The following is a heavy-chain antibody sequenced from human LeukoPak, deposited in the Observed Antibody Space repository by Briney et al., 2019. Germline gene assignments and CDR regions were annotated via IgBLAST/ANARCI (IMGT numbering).Heavy chain of an antibody. CDR3: ARSVLWFGDKGFDY. CDR2: ISGNGGST. V-gene: IGHV3-64*01. J-gene: IGHJ4*02. Sequence: GGSLRLSCAASGFTFSSYAIHWVRQAPGKRLEYVSAISGNGGSTYYANSVKGRFTISRDNSKNTLYLQMGSLRAEDMAVYYCARSVLWFGDKGFDYWGQGTLVTVSS. CDR1: GFTFSSYA. D-gene: IGHD3-10*01.